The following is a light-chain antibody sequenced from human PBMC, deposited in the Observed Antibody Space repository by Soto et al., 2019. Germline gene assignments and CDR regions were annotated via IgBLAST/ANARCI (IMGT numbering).Light chain of an antibody. CDR3: QQRRHWPT. CDR2: KGS. CDR1: ESISIY. Sequence: EIVLTQSPAVLSLSPGERATLSCRASESISIYLAWYQQKPGQPPRLLIHKGSVRAAGIPARFSGSGSETHFTLTISSLEPEDFGVYYCQQRRHWPTFGPGTTVYIK. J-gene: IGKJ3*01. V-gene: IGKV3-11*01.